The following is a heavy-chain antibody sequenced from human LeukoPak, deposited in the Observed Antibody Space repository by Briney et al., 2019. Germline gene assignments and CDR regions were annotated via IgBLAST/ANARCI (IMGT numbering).Heavy chain of an antibody. J-gene: IGHJ4*02. V-gene: IGHV4-61*02. CDR1: GGSISSGSYY. CDR2: IYTSGST. Sequence: SQTLSLTCTVSGGSISSGSYYWSWIRQPAGKGLEWIGRIYTSGSTNYNPSLKSRVTISVDTSKNQFSLKLSSVTAADTAVYYCAREIGGNGGYFDYWGQGTLVTVSS. CDR3: AREIGGNGGYFDY. D-gene: IGHD4-23*01.